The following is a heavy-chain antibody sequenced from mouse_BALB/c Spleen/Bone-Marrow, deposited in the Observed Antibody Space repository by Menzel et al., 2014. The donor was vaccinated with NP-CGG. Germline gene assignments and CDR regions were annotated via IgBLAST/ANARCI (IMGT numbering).Heavy chain of an antibody. V-gene: IGHV1S29*02. J-gene: IGHJ2*01. CDR2: IYPYNGGT. D-gene: IGHD4-1*01. Sequence: VQLQQSGPELVKPGASVKISCKASGYTFTNYNMHWVKQSHGKSLEWIGYIYPYNGGTGYNQKFKSKATLTVDNSSSTAYMELRSLTSEDSAVYYCARLGRDYWGQGTTLTVSS. CDR1: GYTFTNYN. CDR3: ARLGRDY.